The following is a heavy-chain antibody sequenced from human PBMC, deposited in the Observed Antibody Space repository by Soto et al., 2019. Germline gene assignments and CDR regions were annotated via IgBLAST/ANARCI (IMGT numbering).Heavy chain of an antibody. D-gene: IGHD4-17*01. J-gene: IGHJ4*02. V-gene: IGHV4-59*01. CDR3: ARHTVTIRAGFDY. Sequence: QVQLQESGPGLVKPSETLSLTCPVSGGSISTYYWDWIRQPPGQELEWIGYTHYSGNTNYHPSLKSRVTISLETSRKQFSLQLSSVTSADTAIYYCARHTVTIRAGFDYWGQGALVTVSS. CDR1: GGSISTYY. CDR2: THYSGNT.